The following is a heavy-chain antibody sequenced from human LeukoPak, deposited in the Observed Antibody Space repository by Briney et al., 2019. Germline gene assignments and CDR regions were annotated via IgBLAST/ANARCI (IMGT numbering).Heavy chain of an antibody. CDR1: GFTFSSYA. Sequence: GGSLRLPCAASGFTFSSYAMSWVRQAPGKGLEWVSAISGSGGSTYYADSVKGRFTISRDNSKNTLYLQMNNLRAEDTAVYYCAKEEGTIGIVVVITYPFDYWGQGTLVTVSS. CDR2: ISGSGGST. CDR3: AKEEGTIGIVVVITYPFDY. J-gene: IGHJ4*02. D-gene: IGHD3-22*01. V-gene: IGHV3-23*01.